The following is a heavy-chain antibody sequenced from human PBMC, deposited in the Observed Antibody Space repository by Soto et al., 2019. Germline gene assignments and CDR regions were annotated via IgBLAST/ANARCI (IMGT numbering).Heavy chain of an antibody. D-gene: IGHD1-20*01. CDR3: ARSRITGTSPYY. Sequence: SETLSLTCAVYSGSFSGYYWSWIRQPPGKGLEWIGEINHTGSTNYNPSLKSRVTISVDTSKNQFSLKLSSVTAADTAVYYCARSRITGTSPYYWGQGTLVTVSS. J-gene: IGHJ4*02. V-gene: IGHV4-34*01. CDR1: SGSFSGYY. CDR2: INHTGST.